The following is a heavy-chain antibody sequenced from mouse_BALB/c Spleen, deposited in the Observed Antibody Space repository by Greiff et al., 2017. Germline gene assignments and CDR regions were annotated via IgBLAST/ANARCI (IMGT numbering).Heavy chain of an antibody. CDR3: TSTARATPFAY. Sequence: EVQLQQSGTVLARPGASVKMSCKASGYSFTSYWMHWVKQRPGQGLEWIGAIYPGNSDTSYNQKFKGKAKLTAVTSASTAYMELSSLTNEDSAVYYCTSTARATPFAYWGQGTLVTVSA. CDR2: IYPGNSDT. CDR1: GYSFTSYW. D-gene: IGHD3-2*01. J-gene: IGHJ3*01. V-gene: IGHV1-5*01.